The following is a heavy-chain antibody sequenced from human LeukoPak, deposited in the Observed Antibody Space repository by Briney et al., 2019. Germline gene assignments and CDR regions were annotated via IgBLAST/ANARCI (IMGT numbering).Heavy chain of an antibody. V-gene: IGHV3-53*01. CDR3: VSFYETY. D-gene: IGHD2/OR15-2a*01. CDR1: GFTVSSNY. Sequence: GGSLRLSCAASGFTVSSNYMSWVRQVPGKGLEWVSVIYSGGSTYYADSVKGRFTISRDNSKNTVYLQMNSLRAEDTAVYYCVSFYETYWGRGTLVTVSS. CDR2: IYSGGST. J-gene: IGHJ4*02.